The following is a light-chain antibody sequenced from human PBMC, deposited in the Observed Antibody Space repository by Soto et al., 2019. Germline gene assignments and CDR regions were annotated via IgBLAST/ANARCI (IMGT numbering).Light chain of an antibody. CDR1: QSISSY. J-gene: IGKJ4*01. CDR2: AAS. V-gene: IGKV1-39*01. Sequence: DIQMTQSPSSLYASVGDRGTITCRASQSISSYVNWYQQKPGKAPILLIYAASTLQSGVPSRFSGSGSGTDFTLTIRSLQPEDFATYYCQQSYTTPLTFGGGTKVEIK. CDR3: QQSYTTPLT.